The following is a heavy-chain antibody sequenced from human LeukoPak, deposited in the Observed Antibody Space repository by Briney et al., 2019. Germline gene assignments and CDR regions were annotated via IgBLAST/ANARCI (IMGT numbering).Heavy chain of an antibody. V-gene: IGHV1-69*05. Sequence: ASVKVSCKASGGTFSSYAISWVRQAPGQGLEWMGGIIPIFVTANYAQKFQGRVTITTDESTSTAYMELSSLRSEDTAVYYCARDYHGGSSGWYSLGSAFDIWGQGTMVTVSS. J-gene: IGHJ3*02. CDR2: IIPIFVTA. CDR1: GGTFSSYA. CDR3: ARDYHGGSSGWYSLGSAFDI. D-gene: IGHD6-19*01.